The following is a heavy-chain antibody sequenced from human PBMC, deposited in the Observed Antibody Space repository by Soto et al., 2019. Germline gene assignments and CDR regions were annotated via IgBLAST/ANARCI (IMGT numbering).Heavy chain of an antibody. CDR1: GGSISSYY. D-gene: IGHD5-18*01. V-gene: IGHV4-59*01. CDR2: IYYSGST. CDR3: ATSLYSYGPRFAY. Sequence: QVQLQESGPGLVKPSETPSLTCTVSGGSISSYYWSWIRQPPGKGLEWIGYIYYSGSTNYNPSLKSRVTXSXDXTKNQLSLKLSSVTAADTAVYYCATSLYSYGPRFAYWGQGTLVTVSS. J-gene: IGHJ4*02.